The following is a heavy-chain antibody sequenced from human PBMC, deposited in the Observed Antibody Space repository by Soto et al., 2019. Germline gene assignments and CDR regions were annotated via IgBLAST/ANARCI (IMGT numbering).Heavy chain of an antibody. CDR3: AVRKTGSYFDY. J-gene: IGHJ4*02. CDR1: GFTVSSNS. CDR2: ISGSGGST. Sequence: EVELVETGGGLIQPGGSLRLSCAASGFTVSSNSMSWVRQAPGKGLEWVSAISGSGGSTYYTDSVKGRFTISRDNSKNTLYLQMDSLRAEDTAVYYCAVRKTGSYFDYWGQGTLVTVSS. D-gene: IGHD1-26*01. V-gene: IGHV3-23*04.